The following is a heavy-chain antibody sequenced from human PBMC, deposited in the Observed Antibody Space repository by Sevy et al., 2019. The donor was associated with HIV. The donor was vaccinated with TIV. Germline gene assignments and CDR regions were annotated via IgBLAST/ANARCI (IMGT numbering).Heavy chain of an antibody. CDR3: ARAGISIDGYFEH. D-gene: IGHD3-9*01. Sequence: GESLKISCKGSGYRFTSYWIGWVRQMPGKGPEWMGIISPGDSDTRYSPSFQGQVTISADKSIGTAYLQWSSLKASDTAMYYCARAGISIDGYFEHWGQGTLVTVSS. CDR2: ISPGDSDT. V-gene: IGHV5-51*01. CDR1: GYRFTSYW. J-gene: IGHJ1*01.